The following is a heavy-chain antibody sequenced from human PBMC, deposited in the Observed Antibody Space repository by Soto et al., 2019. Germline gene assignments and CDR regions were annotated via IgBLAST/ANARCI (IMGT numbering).Heavy chain of an antibody. D-gene: IGHD2-15*01. Sequence: PGESLKISCKGSGYSFTSYWIGWVRQMPGKGLEWMGIICPGDSDTRYSPSFQGQVTISADKSISTAYLQWSSLKASDTAMYYCATSSGSHYYYYGMDVWGQGTTVTVSS. CDR2: ICPGDSDT. J-gene: IGHJ6*02. V-gene: IGHV5-51*01. CDR1: GYSFTSYW. CDR3: ATSSGSHYYYYGMDV.